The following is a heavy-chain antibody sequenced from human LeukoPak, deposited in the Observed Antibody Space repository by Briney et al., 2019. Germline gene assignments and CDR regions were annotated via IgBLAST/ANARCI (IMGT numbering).Heavy chain of an antibody. J-gene: IGHJ5*01. Sequence: PSETLSLTCVVSGDSVSSTNYYWGWIRQSPGKGLEWIGTTHYSGNTYYNPSLKSRVTISLDTSKNQFSLRLNSVTAADTAVYYCAREGAYRTYGDYSPFDFWGQGTLVTVSS. CDR2: THYSGNT. V-gene: IGHV4-39*07. CDR3: AREGAYRTYGDYSPFDF. CDR1: GDSVSSTNYY. D-gene: IGHD4-17*01.